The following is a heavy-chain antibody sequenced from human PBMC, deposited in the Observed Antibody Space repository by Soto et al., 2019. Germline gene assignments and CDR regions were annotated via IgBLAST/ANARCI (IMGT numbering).Heavy chain of an antibody. Sequence: ASLKVSCKASGYTFTSYAMHWVRQAPGQRLEWMGWINAGNGNTKYSQKFQGRVTITRDTSASTAYMELSSLRSEDTAVYYCARDVDGYFHDYWGQGTLVTVSS. D-gene: IGHD3-22*01. CDR2: INAGNGNT. J-gene: IGHJ4*02. CDR3: ARDVDGYFHDY. V-gene: IGHV1-3*01. CDR1: GYTFTSYA.